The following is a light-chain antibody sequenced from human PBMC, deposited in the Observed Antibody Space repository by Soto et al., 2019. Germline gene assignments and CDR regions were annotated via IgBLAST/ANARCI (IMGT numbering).Light chain of an antibody. CDR1: QSVSRNY. V-gene: IGKV3-20*01. CDR2: GAS. CDR3: QQYNIWPQT. Sequence: EIVLTQSPGTLSLSPGERATLSCRASQSVSRNYLAWYQKKPGQAPRLLIYGASTRATAIPDRFSGSGSGTDFTLTISSLQSEDFAVYFCQQYNIWPQTFGQGTKVDIK. J-gene: IGKJ1*01.